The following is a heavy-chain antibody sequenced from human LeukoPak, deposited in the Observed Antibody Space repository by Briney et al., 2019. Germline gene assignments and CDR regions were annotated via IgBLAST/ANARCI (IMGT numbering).Heavy chain of an antibody. CDR1: GFTFSSYA. Sequence: GGSLRPSCAASGFTFSSYAMSWVRQAPGKGLEWVSAISGSGGSTYYADSVKGRFTISRDNSKNTLYLQMNSLRAEDTAVYYCAKEVWRRTVTTPLDYWGQGTLVTVSS. CDR2: ISGSGGST. D-gene: IGHD4-17*01. V-gene: IGHV3-23*01. J-gene: IGHJ4*02. CDR3: AKEVWRRTVTTPLDY.